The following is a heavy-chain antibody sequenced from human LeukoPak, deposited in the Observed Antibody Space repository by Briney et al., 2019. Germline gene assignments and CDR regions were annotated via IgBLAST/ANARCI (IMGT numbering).Heavy chain of an antibody. CDR2: IYHSGST. D-gene: IGHD6-13*01. CDR3: ARYLAAANWFDP. V-gene: IGHV4-4*02. J-gene: IGHJ5*02. CDR1: GGSISSSNW. Sequence: SETLSLTCAVSGGSISSSNWWSWVRQPPGKGLAWIGEIYHSGSTNHNPSLKSRVTISVDKSKNQFSLKLSSVTAADTAVYYCARYLAAANWFDPWGQGTLVTVSS.